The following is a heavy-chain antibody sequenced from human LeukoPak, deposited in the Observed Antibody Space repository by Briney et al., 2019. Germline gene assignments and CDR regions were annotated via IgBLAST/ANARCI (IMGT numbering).Heavy chain of an antibody. D-gene: IGHD6-19*01. CDR2: IKQDGGEE. J-gene: IGHJ4*02. CDR1: GFTFSNYT. V-gene: IGHV3-7*05. CDR3: AGSSGWARYFDY. Sequence: GGSLRLSCSASGFTFSNYTMHWVRQAPGKGLEWVANIKQDGGEEYYVDSVKGRFTISRDNAKNSLYLQMNSLRAEDTAVYYCAGSSGWARYFDYWGQGTLVTVSS.